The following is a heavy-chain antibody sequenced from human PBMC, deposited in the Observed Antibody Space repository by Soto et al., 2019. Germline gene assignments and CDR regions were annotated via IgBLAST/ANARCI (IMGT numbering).Heavy chain of an antibody. D-gene: IGHD3-22*01. CDR3: ARAHYDSSGYYYVSYFDY. J-gene: IGHJ4*02. V-gene: IGHV4-59*02. Sequence: TLSLACTVSGGSVSSYYWSWIRQPPGKGLEWIGYIYYSGSTNYNPSLKSRVTISVDTSKNQFSLKLSSVTAADTAVYYCARAHYDSSGYYYVSYFDYWGQGTLVTVSS. CDR2: IYYSGST. CDR1: GGSVSSYY.